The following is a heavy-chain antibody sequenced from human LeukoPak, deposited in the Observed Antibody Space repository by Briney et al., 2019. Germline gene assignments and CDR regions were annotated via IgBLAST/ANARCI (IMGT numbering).Heavy chain of an antibody. CDR3: ARPSYDFSDNSHDWYFDL. CDR2: INPNSGGT. V-gene: IGHV1-2*02. Sequence: ASVKVSCKASGYTFTGYYMHCVRQAPGQGLECMGYINPNSGGTNYALQFQSRITMTRDTSTSTAYMELSSVRYDETAVYYCARPSYDFSDNSHDWYFDLWGRGTLVTVSS. CDR1: GYTFTGYY. J-gene: IGHJ2*01. D-gene: IGHD3-3*01.